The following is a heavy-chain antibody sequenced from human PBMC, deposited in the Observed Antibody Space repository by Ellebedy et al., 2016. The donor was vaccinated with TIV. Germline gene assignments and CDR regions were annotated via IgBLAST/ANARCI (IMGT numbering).Heavy chain of an antibody. J-gene: IGHJ4*02. CDR1: GFSFSSYA. V-gene: IGHV3-23*01. Sequence: GGSLRLXXAASGFSFSSYAMSWVRQAPGKGLEWVSTISGSGGSTYYADSVKGRFTISRDNSKNTVYLQMNSLRADDTALYYCAKDHGSTVVSKGRDYWGQGTLVTVSS. D-gene: IGHD4-23*01. CDR3: AKDHGSTVVSKGRDY. CDR2: ISGSGGST.